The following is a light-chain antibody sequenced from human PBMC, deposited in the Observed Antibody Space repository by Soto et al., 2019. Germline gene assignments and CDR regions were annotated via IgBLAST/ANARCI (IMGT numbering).Light chain of an antibody. CDR2: DAS. J-gene: IGKJ5*01. CDR3: QQRSNCPPIT. Sequence: EIVLTQSPATLSLSPGERATLSCRASQSVSSYLAWYQQKPGQAPRLLIYDASNRATGIPARFSGSGSGTDFTLTISSLEREDFAVYYCQQRSNCPPITFGQGTRLEIK. V-gene: IGKV3-11*01. CDR1: QSVSSY.